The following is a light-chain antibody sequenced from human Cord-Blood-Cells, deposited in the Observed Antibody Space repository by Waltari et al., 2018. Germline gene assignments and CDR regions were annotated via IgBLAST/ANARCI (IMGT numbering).Light chain of an antibody. Sequence: EIVLTQSPATLSLSPGERATLSCRASQSVSSYLAWYQQKPGQAPRRLIDDASNRATGIPARFSGSGSGTDFTLTISSLEPEDFAVYYCQQRSNWPITFGQGTRLEIK. CDR3: QQRSNWPIT. CDR2: DAS. CDR1: QSVSSY. J-gene: IGKJ5*01. V-gene: IGKV3-11*01.